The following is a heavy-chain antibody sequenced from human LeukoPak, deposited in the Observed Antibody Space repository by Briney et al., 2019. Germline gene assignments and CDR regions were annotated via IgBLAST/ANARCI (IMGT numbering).Heavy chain of an antibody. CDR1: GFTFSSYG. Sequence: GGSLRLSCAASGFTFSSYGMHWVRQAPGKGLEWVAVISYDGSNKYYADSVKGRFTISRDNSKNTLYLQMNSLRAEDTAVYYCANGNVYYDSSALLDFDYWGQGTLVTVSS. V-gene: IGHV3-30*18. CDR3: ANGNVYYDSSALLDFDY. D-gene: IGHD3-22*01. J-gene: IGHJ4*02. CDR2: ISYDGSNK.